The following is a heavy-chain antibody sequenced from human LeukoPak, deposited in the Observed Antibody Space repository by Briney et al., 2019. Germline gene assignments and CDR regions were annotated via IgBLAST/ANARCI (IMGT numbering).Heavy chain of an antibody. J-gene: IGHJ4*02. CDR2: IYWNDGST. D-gene: IGHD1-1*01. Sequence: GGSLRLSCAASGFTFDDYAMSWVRQVPGKGLEWVSTIYWNDGSTGYADSVKGRFTISRDNAKNSLYLQMNSLRAEDTALYYCARDFKTVPPGVYFDYWGQGTLVTVSS. CDR1: GFTFDDYA. V-gene: IGHV3-20*04. CDR3: ARDFKTVPPGVYFDY.